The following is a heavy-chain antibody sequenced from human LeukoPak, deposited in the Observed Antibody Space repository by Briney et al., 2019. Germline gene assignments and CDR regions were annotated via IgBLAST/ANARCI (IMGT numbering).Heavy chain of an antibody. V-gene: IGHV4-34*01. CDR2: INHSGST. CDR3: ARDYYDSSGYYVDI. J-gene: IGHJ3*02. D-gene: IGHD3-22*01. CDR1: GGSFSGYY. Sequence: SETLSLTCAVYGGSFSGYYWSWIRQPPGKGLEWIGEINHSGSTNYNPSLKSRVTISVDTSKNQFSLKLSSVTAADTAVYYCARDYYDSSGYYVDIWGQGTMVTVS.